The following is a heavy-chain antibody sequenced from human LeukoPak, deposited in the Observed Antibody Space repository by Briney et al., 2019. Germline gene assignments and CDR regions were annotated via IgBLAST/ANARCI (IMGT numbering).Heavy chain of an antibody. CDR3: TRDTDFGSPTNYFDH. CDR1: GFTFDDYA. D-gene: IGHD3-10*01. J-gene: IGHJ4*02. Sequence: PGGSLRLSCAASGFTFDDYAVHWVRQAPGKGLDWVSLISWEGQTTYYADSVRGRFSISRDNNKNSLFLEMNSLTTDDTGFYYCTRDTDFGSPTNYFDHWGQGTLVSVSS. V-gene: IGHV3-43*01. CDR2: ISWEGQTT.